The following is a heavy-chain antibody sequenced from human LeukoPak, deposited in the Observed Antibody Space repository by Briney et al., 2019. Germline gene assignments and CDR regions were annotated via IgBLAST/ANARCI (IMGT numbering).Heavy chain of an antibody. CDR2: VYPSNSET. J-gene: IGHJ4*02. D-gene: IGHD5-12*01. CDR3: ARHRYSGSDTQGFDY. CDR1: GYRSTDYW. Sequence: GESLKISCKGSGYRSTDYWIAWVRQMPGKGLEWMGIVYPSNSETRYSPSFQGQVTISADKSISTGYLQWSSLKASDTAMYFCARHRYSGSDTQGFDYWGQGTLVTVSS. V-gene: IGHV5-51*01.